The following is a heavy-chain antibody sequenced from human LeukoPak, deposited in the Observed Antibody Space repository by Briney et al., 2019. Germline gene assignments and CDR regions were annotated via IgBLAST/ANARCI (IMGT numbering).Heavy chain of an antibody. CDR2: ISGSGGST. CDR1: GFTFSSYA. V-gene: IGHV3-23*01. Sequence: GGSLRLSFAASGFTFSSYAMSWVREAPGKGLEWVSAISGSGGSTYYADSVKGRFTISRDNSKNTLYLQMNSLRAEDTAVYYCAKDRGGWYRDEYFQHWGQGTLVTVSS. D-gene: IGHD6-19*01. CDR3: AKDRGGWYRDEYFQH. J-gene: IGHJ1*01.